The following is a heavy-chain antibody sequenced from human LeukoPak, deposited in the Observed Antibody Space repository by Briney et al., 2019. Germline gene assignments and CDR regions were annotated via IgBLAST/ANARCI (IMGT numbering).Heavy chain of an antibody. CDR2: IYTSGST. D-gene: IGHD3-10*01. CDR3: AVNYYGSGSYGRGLYYFDY. J-gene: IGHJ4*02. V-gene: IGHV4-4*07. Sequence: SETLSLTCTVSGGSISSYYWRWIRQPAGKGLEWIGRIYTSGSTNYNPSLKSRVTMSVDTSKNQFSLKLSSVTAADTAVYYCAVNYYGSGSYGRGLYYFDYWGQGTLVTVSS. CDR1: GGSISSYY.